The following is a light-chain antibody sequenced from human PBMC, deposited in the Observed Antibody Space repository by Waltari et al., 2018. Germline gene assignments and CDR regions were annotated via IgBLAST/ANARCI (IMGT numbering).Light chain of an antibody. Sequence: DLLMTQSPASLTVSLGERATINYQSRQSLFDTTNKKNNLTWYQKKAGQPPQLLIYWAYTRESGVPERFGGSGSGTDFTLTSDSLQADDVGVYYCQQFHRTPLTFGGGTKVEIK. CDR2: WAY. J-gene: IGKJ4*01. CDR3: QQFHRTPLT. V-gene: IGKV4-1*01. CDR1: QSLFDTTNKKNN.